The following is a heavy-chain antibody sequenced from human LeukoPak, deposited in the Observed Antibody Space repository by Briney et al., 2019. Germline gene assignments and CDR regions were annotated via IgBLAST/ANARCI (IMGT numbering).Heavy chain of an antibody. V-gene: IGHV3-13*05. Sequence: GGSLRLSCAASGFTFSRYDMHWVRQATGKGLEWVLAIVTACDPYYSGSVKCRFTISRENAKNSLYLQMNSLRAGDTAVYYFARGGYSSSWPIDYWGQGTLVTVSS. D-gene: IGHD6-13*01. J-gene: IGHJ4*02. CDR1: GFTFSRYD. CDR3: ARGGYSSSWPIDY. CDR2: IVTACDP.